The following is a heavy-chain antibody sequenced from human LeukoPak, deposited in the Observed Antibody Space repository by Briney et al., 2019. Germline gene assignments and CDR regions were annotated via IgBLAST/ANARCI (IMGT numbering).Heavy chain of an antibody. J-gene: IGHJ5*02. CDR1: GATLNIGHA. CDR3: SPCGHAYDWFGP. V-gene: IGHV1-69*04. Sequence: SEKVSCKAFGATLNIGHAFIWARQAPGQGLQWMGRIIPFLGEVNYAQNFQGRVSFTADKSTATMYMEMKSLRLDDTAIYYCSPCGHAYDWFGPWGQGTLVTVSS. D-gene: IGHD5-12*01. CDR2: IIPFLGEV.